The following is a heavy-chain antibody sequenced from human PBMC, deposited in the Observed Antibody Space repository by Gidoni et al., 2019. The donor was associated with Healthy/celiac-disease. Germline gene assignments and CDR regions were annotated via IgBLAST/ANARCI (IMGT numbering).Heavy chain of an antibody. V-gene: IGHV3-23*01. Sequence: EVQLLESGGGLVQPGGSLRLSCAASGFTFSRYAMSWVRQAPGKGLEWVSAISGSGGSTYYADSVKGRFTISRDNSKNTLYLQMNSLRAEDTAVYYCAKTTTVTTPYYYYGMDVWGQGTTVTVSS. CDR3: AKTTTVTTPYYYYGMDV. CDR1: GFTFSRYA. D-gene: IGHD4-17*01. J-gene: IGHJ6*02. CDR2: ISGSGGST.